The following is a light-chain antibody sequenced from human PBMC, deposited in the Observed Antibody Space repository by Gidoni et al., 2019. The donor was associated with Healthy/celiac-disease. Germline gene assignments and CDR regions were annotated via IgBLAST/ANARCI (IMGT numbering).Light chain of an antibody. CDR1: QSISSY. V-gene: IGKV1-39*01. Sequence: DIQMTQSPSSLSASVGDRVTITCRASQSISSYFNWYQQKPGKAPKRLIYAASSLQSGVPSKFSGSGSGTDFTLTISSLQPEDFATYYCQQSYSTRLTFGGGTKVEIK. CDR2: AAS. J-gene: IGKJ4*01. CDR3: QQSYSTRLT.